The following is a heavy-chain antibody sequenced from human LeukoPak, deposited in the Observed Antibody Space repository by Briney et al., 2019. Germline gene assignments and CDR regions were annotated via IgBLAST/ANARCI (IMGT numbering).Heavy chain of an antibody. CDR2: INPSGGST. CDR3: ASSQSSVAGIVGC. J-gene: IGHJ4*02. V-gene: IGHV1-46*01. Sequence: ASVKVSCKASGYTFTSYYMHWVRQAPGQGLEWMGIINPSGGSTSYAQKFQGRVTMPRDTSTSTVYMELSSLRSEDTAVYYCASSQSSVAGIVGCWGQGTLVTVSS. CDR1: GYTFTSYY. D-gene: IGHD6-19*01.